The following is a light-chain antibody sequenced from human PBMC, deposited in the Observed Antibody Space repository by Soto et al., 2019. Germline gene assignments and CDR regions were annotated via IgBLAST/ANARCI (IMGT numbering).Light chain of an antibody. CDR3: NSYTSSSTLV. J-gene: IGLJ2*01. Sequence: QSALTQPASVSGSPGQSITISCSGTSNDVGGYDYVSWYLQHPGKAPKLVIYEVSNRPSWVSNRFSGSKSGNTVSLTISGLQPEDEADYYCNSYTSSSTLVFGGGTQLTVL. CDR1: SNDVGGYDY. CDR2: EVS. V-gene: IGLV2-14*01.